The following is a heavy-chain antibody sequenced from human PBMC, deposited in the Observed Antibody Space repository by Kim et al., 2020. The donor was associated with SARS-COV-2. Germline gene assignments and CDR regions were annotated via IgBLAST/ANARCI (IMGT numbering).Heavy chain of an antibody. V-gene: IGHV3-23*01. Sequence: ADSLKGRFTISKANSRNTLYLQKNSLRAEDTAVCYCAKDRSTVTPGAFDIWGQGTMVTVSS. CDR3: AKDRSTVTPGAFDI. J-gene: IGHJ3*02. D-gene: IGHD4-17*01.